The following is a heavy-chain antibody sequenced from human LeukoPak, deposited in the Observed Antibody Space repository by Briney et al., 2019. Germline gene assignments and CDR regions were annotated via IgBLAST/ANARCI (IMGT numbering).Heavy chain of an antibody. D-gene: IGHD3-22*01. V-gene: IGHV3-64*01. J-gene: IGHJ4*02. CDR2: ISSNGGST. CDR3: ARQGPGYDSNLHFDY. CDR1: GFTFSSYA. Sequence: GGSLRLSCAASGFTFSSYAMHWVCQAPGKGLEYVSAISSNGGSTYYANSVKGRFTISRDNSKNTLYLQMGSLRAEDMAVYYCARQGPGYDSNLHFDYWGQGTLVTVSS.